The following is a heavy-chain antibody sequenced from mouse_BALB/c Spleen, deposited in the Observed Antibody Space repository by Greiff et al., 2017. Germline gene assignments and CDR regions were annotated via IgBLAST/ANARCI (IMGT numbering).Heavy chain of an antibody. CDR2: IDPANGST. CDR1: GFNIKDTY. V-gene: IGHV14-3*02. Sequence: VQLQQSGAELVKPGASVKLSCTASGFNIKDTYMHWVKRRPEQGLEWIGRIDPANGSTKYDPKFQGKATITADTASNTAYLQLSSLTSEDTAVYYCARRELRYGYFDVWGAGTTVTVSS. J-gene: IGHJ1*01. D-gene: IGHD1-1*01. CDR3: ARRELRYGYFDV.